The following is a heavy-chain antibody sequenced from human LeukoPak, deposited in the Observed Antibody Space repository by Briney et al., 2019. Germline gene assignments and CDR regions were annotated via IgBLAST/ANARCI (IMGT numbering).Heavy chain of an antibody. J-gene: IGHJ4*02. V-gene: IGHV3-48*03. CDR2: INSGSTI. Sequence: GGSLRLSCAASGFTFSTYGMNWVRQAPGRGLEWVSYINSGSTIYYADSVKGRFTLSRDNAKNSLFLQMNSLRAEDTAVYYCARDRYGDYGDFDYWGQGTLVTVSS. D-gene: IGHD4-17*01. CDR3: ARDRYGDYGDFDY. CDR1: GFTFSTYG.